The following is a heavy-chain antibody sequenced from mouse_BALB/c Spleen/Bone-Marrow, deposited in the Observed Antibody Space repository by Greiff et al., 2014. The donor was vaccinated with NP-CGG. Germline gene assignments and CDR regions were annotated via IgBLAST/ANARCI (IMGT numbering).Heavy chain of an antibody. D-gene: IGHD1-1*01. V-gene: IGHV14-3*02. J-gene: IGHJ2*01. CDR3: ARYYYGSSYFDY. CDR1: GFNIKDTY. CDR2: IDPANGNT. Sequence: VQLQQSGAELVKPGASVKLSCTASGFNIKDTYMHWVKQRPEQGLEWIGRIDPANGNTKYDPTFQGKATITADTSSNTAYLQLSSLTSEDTAVYYCARYYYGSSYFDYWGQGTTLTVSS.